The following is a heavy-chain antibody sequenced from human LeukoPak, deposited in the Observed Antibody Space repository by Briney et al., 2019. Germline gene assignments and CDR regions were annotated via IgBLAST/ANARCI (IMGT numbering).Heavy chain of an antibody. CDR1: GYTFTSYG. D-gene: IGHD2-2*01. Sequence: ASVKVSCKASGYTFTSYGISWVRQAPGQGLEWMGWISAYNGNTNYAQKLQGRVTMTRDTSTSTVYMELSSLRSEDTAVYYCARDFRRFWGSSTSHYYYYGMDVWGQGTTVTVSS. CDR3: ARDFRRFWGSSTSHYYYYGMDV. CDR2: ISAYNGNT. V-gene: IGHV1-18*01. J-gene: IGHJ6*02.